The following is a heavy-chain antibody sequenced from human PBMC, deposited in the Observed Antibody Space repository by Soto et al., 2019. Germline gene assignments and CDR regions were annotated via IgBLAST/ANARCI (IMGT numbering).Heavy chain of an antibody. V-gene: IGHV3-53*01. D-gene: IGHD3-10*01. CDR1: GFTVSSNY. J-gene: IGHJ3*02. CDR3: ASRGGPYGSGSYGAFDI. CDR2: IYSGGST. Sequence: GGSLRLSCAASGFTVSSNYMSWVRQAPGKGLEWVSVIYSGGSTYYADSVKGRFTISRDNSKNTLYLQMNSLRAEDTAVYYCASRGGPYGSGSYGAFDIWGQGTMVTVSS.